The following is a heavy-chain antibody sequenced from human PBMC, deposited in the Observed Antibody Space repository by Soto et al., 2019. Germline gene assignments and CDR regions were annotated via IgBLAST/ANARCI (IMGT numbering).Heavy chain of an antibody. CDR3: ARGLGVGIVATASDY. Sequence: SVKVSCKASGGAFSSYAISWVRQAPGQGLEWMGGIIPIFGTANYAQKFQGRVTITADESTSTAYMELSSLRSEDTAVYYCARGLGVGIVATASDYWGQGTLVTVSS. V-gene: IGHV1-69*13. J-gene: IGHJ4*02. CDR2: IIPIFGTA. D-gene: IGHD5-12*01. CDR1: GGAFSSYA.